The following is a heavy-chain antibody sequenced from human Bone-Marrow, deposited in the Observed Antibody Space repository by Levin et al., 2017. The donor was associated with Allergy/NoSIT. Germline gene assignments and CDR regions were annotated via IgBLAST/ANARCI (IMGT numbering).Heavy chain of an antibody. Sequence: GGSLRLSCAASGFPFSNAWMNWVRQAPGKGLDWVGRTKSKTDGGTTDYAAPVKGRFTIASDDSKNTLYLEMNSLKTEDTAVYYGTAGDTMIQLGYWGQGTLVTVSS. V-gene: IGHV3-15*01. CDR2: TKSKTDGGTT. J-gene: IGHJ4*02. CDR3: TAGDTMIQLGY. CDR1: GFPFSNAW. D-gene: IGHD3-22*01.